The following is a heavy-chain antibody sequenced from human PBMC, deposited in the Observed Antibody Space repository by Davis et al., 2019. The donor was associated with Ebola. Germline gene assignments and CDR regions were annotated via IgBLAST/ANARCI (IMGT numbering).Heavy chain of an antibody. D-gene: IGHD3-22*01. CDR2: MYYSGST. V-gene: IGHV4-39*07. CDR1: GGSISEGIHY. J-gene: IGHJ5*02. Sequence: SETLSLTCTVSGGSISEGIHYWSWIRQPPGKGLEWIGTMYYSGSTYYNPSLKSRLTLSVDTSRNHFSLDLTSVTSADTAIYYCARNSSGFGHYDHWGQGILITVSS. CDR3: ARNSSGFGHYDH.